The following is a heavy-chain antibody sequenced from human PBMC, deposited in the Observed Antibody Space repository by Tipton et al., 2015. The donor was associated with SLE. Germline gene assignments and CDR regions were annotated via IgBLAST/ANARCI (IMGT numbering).Heavy chain of an antibody. CDR3: ARGAVLIQDNSWFDP. CDR1: GGSIGSFY. CDR2: VHYSGST. D-gene: IGHD2-21*01. Sequence: TLSLTCTVSGGSIGSFYWTWIRQSPEKGLEWIAYVHYSGSTSYNPSLKSRVTVSIDTSKNQFSVKLTSVTAADTAMYYCARGAVLIQDNSWFDPWGQGTLVTVSS. J-gene: IGHJ5*02. V-gene: IGHV4-59*13.